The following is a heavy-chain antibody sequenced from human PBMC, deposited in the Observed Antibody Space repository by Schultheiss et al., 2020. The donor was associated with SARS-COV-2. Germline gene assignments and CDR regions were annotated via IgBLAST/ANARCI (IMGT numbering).Heavy chain of an antibody. CDR2: ISYDGSNK. Sequence: GGSLRLSCAASGFTFSSYAMHWVRQAPGKGLEWVAVISYDGSNKYYADSVKGRFTISRDNSKNTLYLQMNSLRAEDTAVYYCAKSGRGSSSYFDYWGQGTLVTVSS. V-gene: IGHV3-30-3*02. CDR3: AKSGRGSSSYFDY. CDR1: GFTFSSYA. J-gene: IGHJ4*02. D-gene: IGHD6-13*01.